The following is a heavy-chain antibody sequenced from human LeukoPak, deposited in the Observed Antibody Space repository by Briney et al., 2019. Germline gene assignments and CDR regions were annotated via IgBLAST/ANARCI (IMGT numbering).Heavy chain of an antibody. Sequence: PGGSLRLSCAASGFTFSSYAMSWVRQAPGKGLEWVSGISGSGGSTYYADSVKGRFTISRDNSKNTLYLQMNSLRAEDTAVYYCAKVVARTVGHCDYWGQGTLVTVSS. D-gene: IGHD4-23*01. CDR1: GFTFSSYA. CDR2: ISGSGGST. CDR3: AKVVARTVGHCDY. J-gene: IGHJ4*02. V-gene: IGHV3-23*01.